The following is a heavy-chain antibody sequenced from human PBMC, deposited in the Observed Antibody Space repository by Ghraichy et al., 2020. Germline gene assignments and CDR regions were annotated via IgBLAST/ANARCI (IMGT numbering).Heavy chain of an antibody. CDR2: ISYDGSNK. CDR3: AKDRGYSYGYYFDY. D-gene: IGHD5-18*01. J-gene: IGHJ4*02. V-gene: IGHV3-30*18. Sequence: GGSLRLSCAASGFTFSSYGMHWVRQAPGKGLEWVAVISYDGSNKYYADSVKGRFTISRDNSKNTLYLQMNSLRAEDTAVYYCAKDRGYSYGYYFDYWGQGTLVTVSS. CDR1: GFTFSSYG.